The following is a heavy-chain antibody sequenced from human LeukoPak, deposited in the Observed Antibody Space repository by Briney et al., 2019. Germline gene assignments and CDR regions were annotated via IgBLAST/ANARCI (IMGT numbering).Heavy chain of an antibody. J-gene: IGHJ5*02. D-gene: IGHD2-2*02. CDR1: GYTFTGYY. CDR2: INPNSGGT. CDR3: ASENYCSSTSCYKDLEEYSSSYRPFDP. Sequence: ASVKVSCKASGYTFTGYYMHWVRQAPGQGLEWMGWINPNSGGTNYAQKFQGRVTMTRDTSISTAYMELSRLRSDDTAVYYCASENYCSSTSCYKDLEEYSSSYRPFDPWGQGTLVTVSS. V-gene: IGHV1-2*02.